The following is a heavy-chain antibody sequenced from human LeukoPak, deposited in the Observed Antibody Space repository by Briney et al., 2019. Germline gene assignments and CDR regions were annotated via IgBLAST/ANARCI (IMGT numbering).Heavy chain of an antibody. J-gene: IGHJ3*02. CDR1: GFTFSNAW. V-gene: IGHV3-15*01. Sequence: GGSLRLSCAASGFTFSNAWMSWVRQAPGKGLEWVGRIKSKTDGGTTDYAAPVKGRFTISRDGSKNTLYLQMNRLKIEDTAVYYCTTGPGYSYGFVAFDIWGQGTMVTVSS. CDR3: TTGPGYSYGFVAFDI. CDR2: IKSKTDGGTT. D-gene: IGHD5-18*01.